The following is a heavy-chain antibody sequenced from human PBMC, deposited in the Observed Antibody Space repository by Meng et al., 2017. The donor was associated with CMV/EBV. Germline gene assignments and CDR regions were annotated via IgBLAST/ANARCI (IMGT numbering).Heavy chain of an antibody. V-gene: IGHV3-20*03. CDR1: EFTFSDYA. CDR2: INWNGETT. J-gene: IGHJ6*02. Sequence: SEFTFSDYAMTWVRQVPGKGLEWVSSINWNGETTGYSDSVKGRFTISRDNAKNSMYLQMNSLRAEDTALYYCARARMVQYCYGLDVWGQGTTVTVSS. D-gene: IGHD4/OR15-4a*01. CDR3: ARARMVQYCYGLDV.